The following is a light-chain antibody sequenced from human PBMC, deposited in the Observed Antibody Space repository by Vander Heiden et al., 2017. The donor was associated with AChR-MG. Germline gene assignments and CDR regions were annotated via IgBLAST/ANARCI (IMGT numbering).Light chain of an antibody. CDR3: SSYTSSSTRV. J-gene: IGLJ1*01. Sequence: QSALTPPASVPGSPGQSITISCTGTSIDVGDCSYVSWYQQHQGKAPKLIVYDVSNRPSGVSHLFSVSKSGNTASLTISVLQAEDEADYYCSSYTSSSTRVFGTGTKVTVL. V-gene: IGLV2-14*01. CDR1: SIDVGDCSY. CDR2: DVS.